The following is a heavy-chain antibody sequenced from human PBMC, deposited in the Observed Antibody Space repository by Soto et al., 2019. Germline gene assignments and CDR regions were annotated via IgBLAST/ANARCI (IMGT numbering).Heavy chain of an antibody. V-gene: IGHV4-59*08. D-gene: IGHD3-22*01. Sequence: PSETLSLTCTGSGGSISSYYGSWIRQPPGKGLEWIGYIYYSGSTNYNPSLKSLVTISVDTSKNQFSLKLSSVTAADTAVYYCARREGYYDSSGQYYFDYWGQGTLVTVSS. J-gene: IGHJ4*02. CDR2: IYYSGST. CDR1: GGSISSYY. CDR3: ARREGYYDSSGQYYFDY.